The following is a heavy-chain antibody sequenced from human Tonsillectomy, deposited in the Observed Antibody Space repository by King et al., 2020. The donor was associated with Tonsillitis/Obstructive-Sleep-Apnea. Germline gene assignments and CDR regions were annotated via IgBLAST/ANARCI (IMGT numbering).Heavy chain of an antibody. CDR3: ARSYCDSPRYYYFEA. CDR1: GFTLSGYY. V-gene: IGHV3-11*05. D-gene: IGHD4-17*01. CDR2: ISSSGSYT. J-gene: IGHJ4*02. Sequence: QVQLVESGGGLVKPGGSLRLSCAASGFTLSGYYMSWIRQAPGKGLECVSYISSSGSYTNYADSVKGRFTISRDNARNSLYLQMNSLRVEDTAVYYCARSYCDSPRYYYFEAWGQGTLVTVSS.